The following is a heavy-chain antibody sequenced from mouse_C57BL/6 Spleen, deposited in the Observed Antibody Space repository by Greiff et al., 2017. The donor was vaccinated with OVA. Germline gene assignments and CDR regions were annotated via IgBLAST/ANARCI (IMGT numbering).Heavy chain of an antibody. CDR2: IYPGDGDT. V-gene: IGHV1-82*01. D-gene: IGHD1-1*02. Sequence: QVQLQQPGAELVKPGASVKISCKASGYAFSSSWMNWVKQRPGKGLEWIGRIYPGDGDTNYNGKFKGKATLTADKSSSTAYMQLSSLTSEDSAVYFCARGGRYYFDYWGQGTTLTVSS. CDR3: ARGGRYYFDY. CDR1: GYAFSSSW. J-gene: IGHJ2*01.